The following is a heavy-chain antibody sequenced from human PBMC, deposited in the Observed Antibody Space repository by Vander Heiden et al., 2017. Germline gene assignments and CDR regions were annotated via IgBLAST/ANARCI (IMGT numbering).Heavy chain of an antibody. Sequence: EGQVVESGGGLVQPGGSLRLSCAASGFNFSFFWMNWVRQAPRKGLEWVANIKADGSEKYYEDSVKGRFTISRDNAKSSLYLQMNSLTVEDTAVYYCTTGHYATYRSQGTLVIVSS. V-gene: IGHV3-7*01. CDR3: TTGHYATY. CDR1: GFNFSFFW. CDR2: IKADGSEK. D-gene: IGHD4-17*01. J-gene: IGHJ4*02.